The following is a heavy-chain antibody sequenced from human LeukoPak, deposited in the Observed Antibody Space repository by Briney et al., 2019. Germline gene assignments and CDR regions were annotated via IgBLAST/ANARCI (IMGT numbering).Heavy chain of an antibody. CDR2: MNPNSGNT. CDR3: ARNGGRRLVKFDY. J-gene: IGHJ4*02. D-gene: IGHD1-26*01. CDR1: GYTFTSYD. Sequence: ASVKVSCKASGYTFTSYDINWVRQATGQGLEWMGWMNPNSGNTGYAQKFQGRVTITRNTSITTAYMELSSLRSEDTAVYYCARNGGRRLVKFDYWGQGTLVTVSS. V-gene: IGHV1-8*03.